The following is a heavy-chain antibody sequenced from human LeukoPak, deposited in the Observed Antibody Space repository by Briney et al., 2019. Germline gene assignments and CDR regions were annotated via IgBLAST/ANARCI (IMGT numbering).Heavy chain of an antibody. CDR1: AGSISSHY. V-gene: IGHV4-59*08. CDR3: ARQFSFNWFDP. CDR2: IYYSGST. Sequence: SETLSLTCSVSAGSISSHYWSWIRQPPGKGLEWIGYIYYSGSTNYNPSLKSRVTISVDTSKNQFSLKLSSVTAADTAVYYCARQFSFNWFDPWGQGTLVTVSS. J-gene: IGHJ5*02.